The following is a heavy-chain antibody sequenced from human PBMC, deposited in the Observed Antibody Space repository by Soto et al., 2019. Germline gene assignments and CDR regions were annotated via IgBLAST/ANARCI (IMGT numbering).Heavy chain of an antibody. D-gene: IGHD5-18*01. CDR1: GFTFSSYA. V-gene: IGHV3-30-3*01. CDR3: ARELPYRVQLWLGDYYYYYGMDV. Sequence: GGSLRLSCAASGFTFSSYAMHWVRQAPGKGLEWVAVISYDGSNKYYADSVKGRFTISRDNSKNTLYLQMNSPRAEDTAVYYCARELPYRVQLWLGDYYYYYGMDVWGQGTTVTVSS. J-gene: IGHJ6*02. CDR2: ISYDGSNK.